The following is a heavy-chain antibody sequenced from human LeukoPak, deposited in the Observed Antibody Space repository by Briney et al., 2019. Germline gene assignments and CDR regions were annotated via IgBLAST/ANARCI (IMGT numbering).Heavy chain of an antibody. V-gene: IGHV1-46*01. CDR2: INPSAGGT. Sequence: ASVKVSCKASGYTFTGYYMHWVRQAPGQGLEWMGLINPSAGGTSYAQNFQGRVTMTRDTSTTTVYMELSSLRSEDTAVYFCARGGEVFQHWGQGTLVTVSS. CDR3: ARGGEVFQH. CDR1: GYTFTGYY. J-gene: IGHJ1*01.